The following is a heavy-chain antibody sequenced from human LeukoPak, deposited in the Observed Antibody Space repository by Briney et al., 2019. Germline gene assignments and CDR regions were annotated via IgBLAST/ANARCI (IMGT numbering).Heavy chain of an antibody. Sequence: GGSLRLSCAASGFTFNDYAMYWVRQAPGKGLEWVANIKQDGSEKYYVDSVKGRFTISRDNAKNSLYLQMNSLRAEDTAVYYCARGGSYDYVWGSYRFDYWGQGTLVTVSS. CDR2: IKQDGSEK. CDR1: GFTFNDYA. D-gene: IGHD3-16*02. V-gene: IGHV3-7*01. CDR3: ARGGSYDYVWGSYRFDY. J-gene: IGHJ4*02.